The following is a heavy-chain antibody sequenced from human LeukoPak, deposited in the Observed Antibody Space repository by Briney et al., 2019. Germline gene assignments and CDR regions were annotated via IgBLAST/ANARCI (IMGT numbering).Heavy chain of an antibody. CDR1: GFTFNMYW. J-gene: IGHJ4*02. V-gene: IGHV3-7*04. D-gene: IGHD3-3*01. CDR2: IKEDGSEK. Sequence: PGGSLRLSCAASGFTFNMYWMNWVRQAPGKGLEWVANIKEDGSEKYYVDSVKGRFTISRDNAKNSLYLQMNSLRAEDTAVYYCARAVSSGYYNLYFDYWGQGTLVTVSS. CDR3: ARAVSSGYYNLYFDY.